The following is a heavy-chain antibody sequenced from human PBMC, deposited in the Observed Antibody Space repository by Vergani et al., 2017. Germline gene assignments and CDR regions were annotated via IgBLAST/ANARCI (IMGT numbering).Heavy chain of an antibody. V-gene: IGHV4-30-2*01. J-gene: IGHJ6*03. D-gene: IGHD3-16*02. CDR2: IFPSGNS. CDR3: SRASLRALVGYYYYMGV. Sequence: QLQLQESGSGLVKPSQTLSLTCAVSGDSITNGGFSWNWIRQPPGKGPEWIGYIFPSGNSDYNPSLKNRVSISLDKSKNQFSLWVNSVTAADTAVYFCSRASLRALVGYYYYMGVWGKGKTVVGSS. CDR1: GDSITNGGFS.